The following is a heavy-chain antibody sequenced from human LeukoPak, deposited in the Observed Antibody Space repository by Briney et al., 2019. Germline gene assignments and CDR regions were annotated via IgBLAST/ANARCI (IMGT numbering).Heavy chain of an antibody. J-gene: IGHJ4*02. D-gene: IGHD1-26*01. CDR2: ISYDGSYK. CDR1: GFTFSDYS. V-gene: IGHV3-30*18. Sequence: PPGGSLRLSCAASGFTFSDYSMNWVRQAPGKGREWVAVISYDGSYKYYADSVKGRFTISRDNSKNTLFLQMNSLRDEDTAVYYCAKEVSVGATLDYWGQGTLVTVSS. CDR3: AKEVSVGATLDY.